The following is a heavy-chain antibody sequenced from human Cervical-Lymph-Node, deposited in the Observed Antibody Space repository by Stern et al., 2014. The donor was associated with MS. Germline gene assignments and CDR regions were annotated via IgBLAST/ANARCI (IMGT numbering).Heavy chain of an antibody. CDR2: IHDSGST. CDR1: GGSISSSGYY. D-gene: IGHD1-26*01. V-gene: IGHV4-61*02. CDR3: ATTRWDLFTWNWFDP. J-gene: IGHJ5*02. Sequence: VQLVQSGPGLVKPSQTLSLTCTVSGGSISSSGYYWSWIRQPAGKGLEWIGRIHDSGSTYYNPSLKSRVTISMDTDKNHISLNLPSVTAADTAVYYCATTRWDLFTWNWFDPWGQGTLVTVSS.